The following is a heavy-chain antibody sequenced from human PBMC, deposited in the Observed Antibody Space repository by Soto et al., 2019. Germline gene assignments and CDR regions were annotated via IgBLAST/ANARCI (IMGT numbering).Heavy chain of an antibody. V-gene: IGHV4-59*08. J-gene: IGHJ4*02. CDR1: GGSFTSDY. Sequence: QVQLQESGPGLVKPSETLSLTCTVSGGSFTSDYWSWIRQPPGKGLQWIGYIYYNGTTNYNPSHQSRLTISQDTAKGQISLELTSLTCADTAANYCASHAGVAALGGLDHWGQGTLVTVSS. D-gene: IGHD2-8*01. CDR3: ASHAGVAALGGLDH. CDR2: IYYNGTT.